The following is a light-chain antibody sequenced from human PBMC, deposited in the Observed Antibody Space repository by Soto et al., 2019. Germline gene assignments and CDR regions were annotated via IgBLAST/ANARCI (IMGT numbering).Light chain of an antibody. V-gene: IGKV3-15*01. J-gene: IGKJ4*01. CDR2: GAS. CDR1: QSISDN. Sequence: DIVMTQSPAILSVSLGERATLSCLASQSISDNLAWYQQRSGQAPRILIYGASTRATGVPARFSGSGSGTEFTLTISSLQSDDFAIYYSQQYKSWPPLTFGGGTKVE. CDR3: QQYKSWPPLT.